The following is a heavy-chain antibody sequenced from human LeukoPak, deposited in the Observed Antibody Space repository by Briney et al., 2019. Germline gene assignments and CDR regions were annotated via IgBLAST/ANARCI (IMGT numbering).Heavy chain of an antibody. D-gene: IGHD1-26*01. CDR2: IYYSGST. Sequence: SETLSLTCTVSGGSISSYYWSWIRQPPGKGLEWIAYIYYSGSTDYNPSLKSRVTISLDTSKNQFSLKLSSVTAADAAVYYCARHDPIVGTPDAFDIWGQGTMVTVSS. CDR3: ARHDPIVGTPDAFDI. CDR1: GGSISSYY. V-gene: IGHV4-59*08. J-gene: IGHJ3*02.